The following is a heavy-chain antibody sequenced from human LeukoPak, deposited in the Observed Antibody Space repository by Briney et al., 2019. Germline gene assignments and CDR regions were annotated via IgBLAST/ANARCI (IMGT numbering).Heavy chain of an antibody. D-gene: IGHD5-12*01. CDR3: ARDRRGYSGYDTFDH. CDR1: GFAFSFSA. Sequence: GGSLRLSCEASGFAFSFSAMTWVRQAPGKGLEWVSSISSSSSYIYYADSVKGRFTISRDNAKNSLYLQMNSLRAEDTAVYYCARDRRGYSGYDTFDHWGQGTLVTVSS. V-gene: IGHV3-21*01. CDR2: ISSSSSYI. J-gene: IGHJ4*02.